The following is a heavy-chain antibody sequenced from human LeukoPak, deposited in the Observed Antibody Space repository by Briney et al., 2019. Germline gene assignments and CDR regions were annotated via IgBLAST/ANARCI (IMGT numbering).Heavy chain of an antibody. J-gene: IGHJ4*02. CDR3: ARVGVDYYGSGSYYYFDY. CDR1: GYTFTSYG. CDR2: ISAYNGNT. V-gene: IGHV1-18*01. Sequence: GASVKVSCKASGYTFTSYGISWVRQAPGQGLEWMGWISAYNGNTNYAQKLQGRVTMTTDTSTSTAYMELRGLRSDDTAVYYCARVGVDYYGSGSYYYFDYWGQGTLVTVSS. D-gene: IGHD3-10*01.